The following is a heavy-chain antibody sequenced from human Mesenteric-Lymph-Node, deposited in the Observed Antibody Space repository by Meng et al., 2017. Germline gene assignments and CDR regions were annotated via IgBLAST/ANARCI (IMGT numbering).Heavy chain of an antibody. J-gene: IGHJ6*01. D-gene: IGHD6-19*01. CDR2: TYYRSKWYN. CDR1: GDSVSSNSAA. Sequence: LRLSCAISGDSVSSNSAAWNWIRQSPSRGLEWLGRTYYRSKWYNDYAVSVKSRITINPDTSKNQFSLQLNSVTPEDTAVYYCARGWGSSGWYGYYYYYGMDVWGQGNTV. CDR3: ARGWGSSGWYGYYYYYGMDV. V-gene: IGHV6-1*01.